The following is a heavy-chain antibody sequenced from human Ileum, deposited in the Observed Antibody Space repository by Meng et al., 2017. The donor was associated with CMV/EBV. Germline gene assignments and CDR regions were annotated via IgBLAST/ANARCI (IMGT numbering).Heavy chain of an antibody. D-gene: IGHD3-3*01. Sequence: GESLKIPREASGFTFSRYGMHWVRQAPGKGLQWVACIFNDGSNERYVDSVRGRFIISRDNSKNTLYLQMNSLRPDVTAVYYCAKYWRDLWSGLGRVDPWGQGIPVTVSS. CDR2: IFNDGSNE. CDR1: GFTFSRYG. V-gene: IGHV3-30*02. CDR3: AKYWRDLWSGLGRVDP. J-gene: IGHJ5*02.